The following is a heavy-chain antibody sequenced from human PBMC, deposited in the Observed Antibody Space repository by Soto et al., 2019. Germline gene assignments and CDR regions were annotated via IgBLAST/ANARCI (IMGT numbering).Heavy chain of an antibody. V-gene: IGHV2-70*11. CDR2: IDWDDDK. CDR1: GFSLSTSGVC. J-gene: IGHJ4*02. D-gene: IGHD6-19*01. Sequence: SGPTLVNPTQTLTLTCTFSGFSLSTSGVCVSWIRQPSGKALEWLARIDWDDDKYYSTSLKTRLTISKDTSKNQVVLTMTNMDPVDTATYYCARMGYSSGWGSFDYWGQGTLVTVSS. CDR3: ARMGYSSGWGSFDY.